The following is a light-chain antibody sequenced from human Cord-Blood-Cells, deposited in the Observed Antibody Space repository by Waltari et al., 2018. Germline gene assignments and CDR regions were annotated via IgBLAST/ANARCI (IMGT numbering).Light chain of an antibody. V-gene: IGLV2-11*01. Sequence: QSALTQPRSVSGSPGQSVTISCPGTSSDVGGYNYVSWYQQHPGKAPKLMIYDVSKRPSGVPDRFSVSKSGNTASLTISGLQAEDEADYYCCSYAGSYTLVFGGGTKLTVL. CDR3: CSYAGSYTLV. J-gene: IGLJ2*01. CDR2: DVS. CDR1: SSDVGGYNY.